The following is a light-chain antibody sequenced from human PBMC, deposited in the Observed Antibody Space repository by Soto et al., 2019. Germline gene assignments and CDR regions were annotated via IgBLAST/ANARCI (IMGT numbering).Light chain of an antibody. J-gene: IGLJ3*02. V-gene: IGLV4-69*01. CDR1: SGHSNYA. CDR2: VDSDGSH. Sequence: QAVVTQSPSASASLGASVKLTCTLSSGHSNYAIAWHQQQPEKGPRFLMKVDSDGSHTKGDGIPDRFSGSSSGAERYLTISTLQSEDEADYYCQTWGAGIAFGGGTKLTVL. CDR3: QTWGAGIA.